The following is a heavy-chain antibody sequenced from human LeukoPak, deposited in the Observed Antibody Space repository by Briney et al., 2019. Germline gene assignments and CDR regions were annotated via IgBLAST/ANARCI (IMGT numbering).Heavy chain of an antibody. CDR1: GFTFGDYA. Sequence: GGSLRLSCAASGFTFGDYAMHWVRQAPGKGLEWVSLISGDGGSTYYADSVKGRFTISRDNSRNSLYLQMNSLRTEDTALYYCAKDRLRASGWHFDYWGQGTLVTVSS. V-gene: IGHV3-43*02. D-gene: IGHD6-19*01. J-gene: IGHJ4*02. CDR3: AKDRLRASGWHFDY. CDR2: ISGDGGST.